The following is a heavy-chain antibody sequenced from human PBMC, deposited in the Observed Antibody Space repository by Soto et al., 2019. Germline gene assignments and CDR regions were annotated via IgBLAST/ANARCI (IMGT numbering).Heavy chain of an antibody. V-gene: IGHV1-69*12. CDR1: GGTFSSYA. CDR3: ATPPEGVTSYYSYGMDV. CDR2: IIPIFGTA. D-gene: IGHD2-21*02. Sequence: QVQLVQSGAEVKKPGSSVKVSCKASGGTFSSYAISWVRQAPGQGLEWMGGIIPIFGTADYAQKFQDRVTIPAAESTSTAYMELTRLRPEDTAVSYCATPPEGVTSYYSYGMDVWGQGTTVTVSS. J-gene: IGHJ6*02.